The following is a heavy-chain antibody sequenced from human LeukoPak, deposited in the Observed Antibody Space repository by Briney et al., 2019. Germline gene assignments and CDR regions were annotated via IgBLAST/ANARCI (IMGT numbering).Heavy chain of an antibody. V-gene: IGHV4-39*01. Sequence: GSLRLSCAASGFTFSSYAMSCVRQPPGKGLEWIGNIYYSGSTYYNPSLRSRVTVSVDTSKNLFSLKLSSVTAADTAVYSCARHYYDNSGFLSYFDYWGQGTVVTVSS. D-gene: IGHD3-22*01. CDR3: ARHYYDNSGFLSYFDY. CDR2: IYYSGST. CDR1: GFTFSSYA. J-gene: IGHJ4*02.